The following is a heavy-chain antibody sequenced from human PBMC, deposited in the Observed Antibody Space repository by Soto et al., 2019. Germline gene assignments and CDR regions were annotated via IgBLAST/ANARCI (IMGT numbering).Heavy chain of an antibody. CDR1: GFTVSSNY. D-gene: IGHD1-26*01. CDR3: ARASQIVGAKEVYFDY. CDR2: IYSGGST. J-gene: IGHJ4*02. Sequence: GGSLRLSCAASGFTVSSNYMSWVRQAPGKGLEWVSVIYSGGSTYYADSVKGRFTISRDNSKNTLYLQMNSLRAEDTAVYYCARASQIVGAKEVYFDYWGQGTLVTVSS. V-gene: IGHV3-53*01.